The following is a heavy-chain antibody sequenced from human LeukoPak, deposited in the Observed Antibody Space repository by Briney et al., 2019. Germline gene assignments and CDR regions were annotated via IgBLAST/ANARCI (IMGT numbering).Heavy chain of an antibody. CDR3: AKPELLWFGEFNYDY. D-gene: IGHD3-10*01. V-gene: IGHV3-30*02. Sequence: GGSLRLSCAASGFTSSSYGMHWVRQAPGKGLEWVAFIRYDGSNKYYADSVKGRFTISRDNSKNTLYLQMNSLRAEDTAVYYCAKPELLWFGEFNYDYWGQGTLVTVSS. J-gene: IGHJ4*02. CDR1: GFTSSSYG. CDR2: IRYDGSNK.